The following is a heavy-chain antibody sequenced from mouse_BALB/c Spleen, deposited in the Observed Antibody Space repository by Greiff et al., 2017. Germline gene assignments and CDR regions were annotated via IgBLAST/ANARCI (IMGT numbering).Heavy chain of an antibody. CDR3: ARHVGNYYFDY. D-gene: IGHD2-1*01. CDR1: GFAFSSYD. J-gene: IGHJ2*01. CDR2: ISSGGGST. V-gene: IGHV5-12-1*01. Sequence: EVKVVESGGGLVKPGGSLKPSCAASGFAFSSYDMSWVRQTPEKRLEWVAYISSGGGSTYYPDTVKGRFTISRDNAKNTLYLQMSSLKSEDTAMYYCARHVGNYYFDYWGQGTTLTVSS.